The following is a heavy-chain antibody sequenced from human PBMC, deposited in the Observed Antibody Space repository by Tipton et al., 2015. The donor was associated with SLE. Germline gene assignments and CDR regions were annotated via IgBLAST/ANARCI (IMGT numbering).Heavy chain of an antibody. V-gene: IGHV4-59*01. D-gene: IGHD2-15*01. CDR1: GGSISSYF. CDR3: ARASRQVVVVAATGYWFDP. J-gene: IGHJ5*02. Sequence: GLVKPSETLSLTCTVSGGSISSYFWSWIRQPPGKGLGWIGYIYYSGSTIYNPSLKSRVTISLDTSKIQFSLKLSSVTAADTAVYYCARASRQVVVVAATGYWFDPWGQGTLVTVSS. CDR2: IYYSGST.